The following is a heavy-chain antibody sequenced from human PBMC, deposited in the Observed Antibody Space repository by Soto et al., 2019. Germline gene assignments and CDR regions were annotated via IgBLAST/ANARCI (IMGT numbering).Heavy chain of an antibody. Sequence: SVKVSCKASGGTFSSYAISWVRQAPGQGLEWMGGIIPIFGTANYAQKFQGRVTITADESTSTAYMELSSLRSEDTAVYYCARVNDTIFGGGPYFLVYSGQGSRVTVSA. CDR3: ARVNDTIFGGGPYFLVY. D-gene: IGHD3-3*01. CDR2: IIPIFGTA. J-gene: IGHJ4*02. V-gene: IGHV1-69*13. CDR1: GGTFSSYA.